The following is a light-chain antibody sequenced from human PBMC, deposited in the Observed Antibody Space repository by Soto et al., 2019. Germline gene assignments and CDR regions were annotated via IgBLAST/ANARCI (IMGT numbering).Light chain of an antibody. CDR1: SSNIGAGYD. CDR2: GNS. CDR3: QSYDSSLSAHVV. V-gene: IGLV1-40*01. Sequence: QAVVTQPPSVSGAPGQRVTISCTGSSSNIGAGYDVHWYQQLPGTAPKLLIYGNSNRPSGVPDRISGSKSGTSASLAITGLQAEDEADYYCQSYDSSLSAHVVFGGGTKLTVL. J-gene: IGLJ2*01.